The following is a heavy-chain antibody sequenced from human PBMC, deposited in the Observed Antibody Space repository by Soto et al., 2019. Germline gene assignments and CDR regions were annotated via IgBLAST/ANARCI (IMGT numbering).Heavy chain of an antibody. CDR1: GGSISSSSYY. D-gene: IGHD3-22*01. CDR3: ARRLYYDSSGFEGGGMDV. CDR2: IYYSGST. Sequence: QLQLQESGPGLVKPSETLSLTCTVSGGSISSSSYYWGWIRQPPGKGLEWIGSIYYSGSTYYNPSLKSRVTISVDTSKNQFSRKLSSVPAADTAVYYCARRLYYDSSGFEGGGMDVWGQGTTVTVSS. J-gene: IGHJ6*02. V-gene: IGHV4-39*01.